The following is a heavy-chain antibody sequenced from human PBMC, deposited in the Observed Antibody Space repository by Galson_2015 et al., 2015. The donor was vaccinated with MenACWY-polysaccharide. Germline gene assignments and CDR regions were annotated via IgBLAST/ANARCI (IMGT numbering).Heavy chain of an antibody. D-gene: IGHD3-10*01. V-gene: IGHV4-4*02. Sequence: IYHDGRTAYIPSLQSRITVSRDKAKNQVSLRLISVTAADTAVYYCAKRPIRASGGGLDVWGQGTTATVS. CDR3: AKRPIRASGGGLDV. J-gene: IGHJ6*02. CDR2: IYHDGRT.